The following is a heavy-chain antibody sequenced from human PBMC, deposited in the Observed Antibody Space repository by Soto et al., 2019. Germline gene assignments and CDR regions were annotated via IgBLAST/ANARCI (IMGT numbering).Heavy chain of an antibody. Sequence: ASVKVSCKASGYTFTGYYMHWVRQAPGQGLEWMGWINPNSGGTNYAQKFQGWVTMTRDTSISTAYMELSRLRSDDTAVYYCARGWHCSSTSCYGTGMDVWGQGTTVTVS. D-gene: IGHD2-2*01. CDR3: ARGWHCSSTSCYGTGMDV. V-gene: IGHV1-2*04. J-gene: IGHJ6*02. CDR2: INPNSGGT. CDR1: GYTFTGYY.